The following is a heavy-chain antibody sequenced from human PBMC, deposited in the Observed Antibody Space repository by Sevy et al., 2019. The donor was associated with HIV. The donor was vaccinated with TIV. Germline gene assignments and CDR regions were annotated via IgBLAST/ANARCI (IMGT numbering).Heavy chain of an antibody. CDR3: TGGLATADTPEYYFDY. J-gene: IGHJ4*02. CDR2: ITRNSYEAYGGAT. D-gene: IGHD5-12*01. Sequence: GGSLRLSCTTSGFTFDDYAMSWFRQAPGKGLEWVAFITRNSYEAYGGATDYGAFVKGRFIISRDDSKSIAYLQMNSLKTEDTGVYYCTGGLATADTPEYYFDYWGQGTLVTVSS. V-gene: IGHV3-49*03. CDR1: GFTFDDYA.